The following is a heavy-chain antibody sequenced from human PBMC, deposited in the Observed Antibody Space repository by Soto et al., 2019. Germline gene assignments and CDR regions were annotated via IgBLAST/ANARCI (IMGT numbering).Heavy chain of an antibody. CDR1: GFTFSSYA. V-gene: IGHV3-30*02. CDR3: AKSWGSSASWYFYAMDV. CDR2: IWFDGSNE. D-gene: IGHD2-2*01. Sequence: GGSLRLSCAASGFTFSSYAMHWVRQAPGKGLEWVAVIWFDGSNENYADSVKGRFTISRDNSKKTVYLQMNSLRVEDTGVYFCAKSWGSSASWYFYAMDVWGQGTTVTVSS. J-gene: IGHJ6*02.